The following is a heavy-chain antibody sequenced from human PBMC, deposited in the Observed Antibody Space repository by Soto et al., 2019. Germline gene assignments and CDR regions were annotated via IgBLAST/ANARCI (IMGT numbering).Heavy chain of an antibody. J-gene: IGHJ6*02. CDR3: TRQGGHSSYYYYGMDV. D-gene: IGHD4-4*01. CDR2: IXSKANSYAT. V-gene: IGHV3-73*02. CDR1: GFTFSXXA. Sequence: EVQLVESGGXXVQPGGSLKLSCAASGFTFSXXAMHWVRQASGKGXXXXXXIXSKANSYATAYAASVKGRFTISRDDSKNTAYLQMNSLKTEDTAVYYCTRQGGHSSYYYYGMDVWGQGTTVTVSS.